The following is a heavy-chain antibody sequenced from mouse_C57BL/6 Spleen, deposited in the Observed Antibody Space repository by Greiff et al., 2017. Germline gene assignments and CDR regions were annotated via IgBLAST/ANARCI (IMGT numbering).Heavy chain of an antibody. Sequence: EVQLQQSGAELVKPGASVKLSCTASGFNIKDYYMHWVKQRTEQGLEWIGRIDPEDGDTKYDPKFQGKATITADTSSNTASLQLSSLTSADSAGYYCARSNYDNYGVSYAVDYWGQGTSVTVSS. D-gene: IGHD2-1*01. CDR1: GFNIKDYY. V-gene: IGHV14-2*01. CDR2: IDPEDGDT. J-gene: IGHJ4*01. CDR3: ARSNYDNYGVSYAVDY.